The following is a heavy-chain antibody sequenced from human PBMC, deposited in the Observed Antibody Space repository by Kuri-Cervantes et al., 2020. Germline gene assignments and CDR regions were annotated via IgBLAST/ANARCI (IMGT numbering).Heavy chain of an antibody. D-gene: IGHD5-24*01. Sequence: GGSLRLSCAASGFTFSSYEMTWVRQAPGKGLEWVPGINNNGGTIYYADSVKGRFTISRDNSKNTLYLQMNSLRAEDTAVYYCARDRGDGYNFWGQGTLVTVSS. CDR2: INNNGGTI. J-gene: IGHJ4*02. CDR1: GFTFSSYE. V-gene: IGHV3-48*03. CDR3: ARDRGDGYNF.